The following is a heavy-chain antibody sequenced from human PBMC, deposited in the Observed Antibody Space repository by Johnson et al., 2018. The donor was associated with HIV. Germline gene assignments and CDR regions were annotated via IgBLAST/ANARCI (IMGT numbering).Heavy chain of an antibody. CDR3: ARSKDCSGGSCPDGFDI. V-gene: IGHV3-11*04. J-gene: IGHJ3*02. CDR1: GFTFSDYY. CDR2: ISSSGSII. Sequence: QVQLVESGGGLVKPGGSLRLSCVASGFTFSDYYMSWLRQAPGKGLEWVSYISSSGSIIYSADSMQGRFTNSRDNAKNSLYLQMNSLRAEDTALYYCARSKDCSGGSCPDGFDIWGQGTTVIVSS. D-gene: IGHD2-15*01.